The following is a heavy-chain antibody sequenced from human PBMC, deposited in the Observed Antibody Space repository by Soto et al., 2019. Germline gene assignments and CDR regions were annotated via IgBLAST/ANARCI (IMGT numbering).Heavy chain of an antibody. D-gene: IGHD3-3*01. V-gene: IGHV3-23*01. CDR1: GFIFSTYA. CDR2: ISGGGGSA. CDR3: AQDRALLPFWDGEPLQC. Sequence: EVQLLESGGGLVQPGGSLRLSCAGSGFIFSTYAMSWVRQAPGKGLEWISGISGGGGSANYADSVKGRFTISRDKSINTLHLQMALRRVKDTAVYSSAQDRALLPFWDGEPLQCWGQGTLVTVSS. J-gene: IGHJ1*01.